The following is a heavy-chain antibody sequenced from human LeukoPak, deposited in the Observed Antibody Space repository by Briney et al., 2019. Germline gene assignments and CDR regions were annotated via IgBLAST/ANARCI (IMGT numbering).Heavy chain of an antibody. CDR3: AREGGPYRPLDY. J-gene: IGHJ4*02. CDR2: VNLQGST. V-gene: IGHV4-4*02. Sequence: PSGTPSLTCGLSGGSLTNTNYWTWVRQPPGKGLEWIGEVNLQGSTNYNPSLMGRVAIAVDTPENHISLQLTSVTAADTAVYYCAREGGPYRPLDYSGQGTLVTVSS. CDR1: GGSLTNTNY.